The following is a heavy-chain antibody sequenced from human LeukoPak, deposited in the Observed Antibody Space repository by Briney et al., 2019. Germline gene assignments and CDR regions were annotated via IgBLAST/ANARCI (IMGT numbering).Heavy chain of an antibody. V-gene: IGHV4-4*07. J-gene: IGHJ4*02. Sequence: SETLSLTCTVSGGSISSYYWSWIRQPAGKGLEWIGRIYSTGSTNYSPSLKRRVTMSVDTSKNQFSLRLRSVTAADTAVYYCARQIASAGTAGFDFWGQGALVTVSS. CDR1: GGSISSYY. D-gene: IGHD6-13*01. CDR3: ARQIASAGTAGFDF. CDR2: IYSTGST.